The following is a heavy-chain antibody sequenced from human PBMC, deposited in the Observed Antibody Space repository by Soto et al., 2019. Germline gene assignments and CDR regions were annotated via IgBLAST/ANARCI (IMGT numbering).Heavy chain of an antibody. V-gene: IGHV3-66*01. CDR1: GFTVSSNY. J-gene: IGHJ6*02. CDR3: AREARNYDFWSGYLTPYYYGMDV. CDR2: IYSGGST. Sequence: GGSLSLSCAASGFTVSSNYMSWVRQAPGKGLEWVSVIYSGGSTYYADSVKGRFTISRDISKNTLYLQMNSLRAEDTAVYYCAREARNYDFWSGYLTPYYYGMDVWGQGTTVTVSS. D-gene: IGHD3-3*01.